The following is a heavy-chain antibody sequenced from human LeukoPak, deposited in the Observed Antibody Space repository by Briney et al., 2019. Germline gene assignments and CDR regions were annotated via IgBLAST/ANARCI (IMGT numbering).Heavy chain of an antibody. V-gene: IGHV3-15*01. D-gene: IGHD1-26*01. Sequence: GGSLRLSCADSGFTFINAWMTWVRQAPGKGLEWVGRIKSGGTADYAAPVRGRFTISRDDSKNTLSLQMNSLKTEDTAMYYCTADTPYTGSGEFEYWGQGTLVTVSS. J-gene: IGHJ4*02. CDR3: TADTPYTGSGEFEY. CDR1: GFTFINAW. CDR2: IKSGGTA.